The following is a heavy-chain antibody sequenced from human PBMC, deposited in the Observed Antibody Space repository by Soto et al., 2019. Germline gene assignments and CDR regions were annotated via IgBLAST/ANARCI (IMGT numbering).Heavy chain of an antibody. V-gene: IGHV3-30*15. J-gene: IGHJ4*02. CDR3: ARDRLRLGELSLIGDFDY. Sequence: QVQLVESGGSVVQPGRSLRLSCEASGFTFTSYAMHWVRQAPGKGLEWVAVISYDGINEYYADSVKGRFTISRDNSKNALFLQMSSLRVEDTSVYYCARDRLRLGELSLIGDFDYWGQGTRVTVSS. CDR2: ISYDGINE. D-gene: IGHD3-16*02. CDR1: GFTFTSYA.